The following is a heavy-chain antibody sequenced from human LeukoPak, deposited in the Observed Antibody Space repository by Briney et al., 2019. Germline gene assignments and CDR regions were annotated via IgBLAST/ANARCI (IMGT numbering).Heavy chain of an antibody. D-gene: IGHD4-23*01. CDR1: GGSISSYY. V-gene: IGHV4-59*01. CDR2: IYYSGST. CDR3: ARRWYVGRNWFDP. Sequence: PSETLSLTCTVSGGSISSYYWSWIRQPPGKGLEWIGYIYYSGSTNYNPSLKSRVTISVDTSKNQFSLKRSSVTAADTAVYYCARRWYVGRNWFDPWGQGTLVTVSS. J-gene: IGHJ5*02.